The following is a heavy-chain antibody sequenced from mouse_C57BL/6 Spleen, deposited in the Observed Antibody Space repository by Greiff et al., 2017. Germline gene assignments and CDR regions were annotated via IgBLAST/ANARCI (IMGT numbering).Heavy chain of an antibody. CDR1: GYTFTSYW. D-gene: IGHD2-4*01. V-gene: IGHV1-55*01. J-gene: IGHJ4*01. CDR3: ARGGIYYEETRAMDY. Sequence: VQLQQSGAELVKPGASVKMSCKASGYTFTSYWITWVKQRPGQGLEWIGDIYPGSGSTNYNEKFKSKATLTVDTSSSTAYMQLSSLTSEDSAVYYCARGGIYYEETRAMDYWGQGTSVTVSS. CDR2: IYPGSGST.